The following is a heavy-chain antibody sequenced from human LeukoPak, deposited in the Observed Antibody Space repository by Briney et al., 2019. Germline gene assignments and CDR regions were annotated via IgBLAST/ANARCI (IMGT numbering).Heavy chain of an antibody. Sequence: SETLSLTCAVYGGSFSGYYWSWIRQPPGKGLEWIGEINHSGSTNYNPSLKSRVTISVDTSKNQFSLKLSSVTAADTAVYYCARRAVAGTGDAFDIWGQGAMVTVSS. J-gene: IGHJ3*02. D-gene: IGHD6-19*01. V-gene: IGHV4-34*01. CDR1: GGSFSGYY. CDR2: INHSGST. CDR3: ARRAVAGTGDAFDI.